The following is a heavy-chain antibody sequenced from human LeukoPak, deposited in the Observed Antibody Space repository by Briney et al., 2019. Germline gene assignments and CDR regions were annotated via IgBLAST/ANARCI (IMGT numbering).Heavy chain of an antibody. CDR2: TSSSSSYI. CDR1: GFTFSSYS. CDR3: ARDFLDSSSSV. J-gene: IGHJ4*02. D-gene: IGHD6-6*01. V-gene: IGHV3-21*01. Sequence: GGSLRLSCAASGFTFSSYSMNWVRQAPGKGLEWVSSTSSSSSYIYYADSVKGRFTISRDNAKNSLYLQMNSLRAEDTAVYYCARDFLDSSSSVWGQGTLVTVSS.